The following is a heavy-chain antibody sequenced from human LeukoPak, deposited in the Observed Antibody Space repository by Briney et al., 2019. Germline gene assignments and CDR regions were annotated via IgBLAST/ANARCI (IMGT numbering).Heavy chain of an antibody. D-gene: IGHD3-16*02. CDR3: ARADRDYDYVWGSYRPYNWFDP. CDR1: GYTFTSYY. Sequence: ASVKVSCKASGYTFTSYYMHWVRQAPGQGLEWMGIINPSGGSTSYAQKFQGRVTMTRDTSTSTAYMELRSLRSDDTAVYYCARADRDYDYVWGSYRPYNWFDPWGQGTLVTVSS. J-gene: IGHJ5*02. V-gene: IGHV1-46*01. CDR2: INPSGGST.